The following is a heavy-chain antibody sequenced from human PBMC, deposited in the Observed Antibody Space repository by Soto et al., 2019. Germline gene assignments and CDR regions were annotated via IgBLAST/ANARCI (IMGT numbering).Heavy chain of an antibody. V-gene: IGHV2-5*02. Sequence: QITLKESGPTLVKPTQTLTLTCTFSGFSLSTSGVGVAWIRQPPRKALEWLALIYCDDDKRYRPTLESRLTITKDTSKNQVVLTMTNMDSVDTATYYCAYLPCSGGSCYWFSFSGMDVWGQGTTVTVSS. CDR2: IYCDDDK. D-gene: IGHD2-15*01. CDR3: AYLPCSGGSCYWFSFSGMDV. CDR1: GFSLSTSGVG. J-gene: IGHJ6*02.